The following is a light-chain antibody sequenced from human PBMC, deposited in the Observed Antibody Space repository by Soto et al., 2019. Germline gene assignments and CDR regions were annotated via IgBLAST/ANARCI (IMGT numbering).Light chain of an antibody. V-gene: IGKV1-5*03. CDR1: QSISAW. CDR2: KAS. J-gene: IGKJ2*01. CDR3: QQYDSSSYT. Sequence: DIQMTQSPSTLSASVGDRVTITCRASQSISAWLSWYQQKPGKAPPLLIYKASSLESGVPSRFSGSGSGTEFTLTISRLQPDDFATYYCQQYDSSSYTFGQGTKLEIK.